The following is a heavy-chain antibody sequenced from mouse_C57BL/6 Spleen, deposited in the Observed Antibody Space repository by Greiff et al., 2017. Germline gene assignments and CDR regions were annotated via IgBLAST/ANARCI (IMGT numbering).Heavy chain of an antibody. CDR1: GYTFTDYE. V-gene: IGHV1-15*01. CDR2: IDPETGGT. J-gene: IGHJ3*01. CDR3: TRGFAD. Sequence: QVQLQQSGAELVRPGASVTLSCKASGYTFTDYEMHWVKQTPVHGLEWIGAIDPETGGTAYNQKFKGKAILTADKSSSTAYLELRSLTSEDSAVYYCTRGFADWGQGTLVTVSA.